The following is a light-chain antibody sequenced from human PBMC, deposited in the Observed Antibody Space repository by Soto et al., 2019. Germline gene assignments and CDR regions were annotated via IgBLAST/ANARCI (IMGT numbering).Light chain of an antibody. CDR3: QQYDIWPPYT. J-gene: IGKJ2*01. V-gene: IGKV3-15*01. Sequence: EVVMTQSPASLSASPGERVTLSCRASQTIRSSLAWYQQRPGQAPRLLIYDASTRATGIPPRFSGGGSGTEFTVTISSLQSEDFAIYYCQQYDIWPPYTFGQGTKLEF. CDR2: DAS. CDR1: QTIRSS.